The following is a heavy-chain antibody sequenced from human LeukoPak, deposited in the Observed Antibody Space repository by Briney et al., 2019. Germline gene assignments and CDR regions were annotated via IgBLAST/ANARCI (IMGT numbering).Heavy chain of an antibody. CDR2: ISDNSRYI. J-gene: IGHJ3*02. Sequence: GGSLRLSCAASGFTFSTYNMNCVRQAPGKGLEWVSSISDNSRYIYYADSVKGRFTISRDNAKNSLYLQMNSLRGEDTAVYYCAKGRWGLTINNFDIWGQGTMVTVSS. V-gene: IGHV3-21*04. CDR3: AKGRWGLTINNFDI. D-gene: IGHD3-9*01. CDR1: GFTFSTYN.